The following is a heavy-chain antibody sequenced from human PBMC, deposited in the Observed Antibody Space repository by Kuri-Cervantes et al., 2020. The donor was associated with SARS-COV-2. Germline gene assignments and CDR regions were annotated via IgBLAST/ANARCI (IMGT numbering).Heavy chain of an antibody. Sequence: LSLTCAASGFTFSSYAMHWVRQAPGKGLEWVAVISYDGSNKYYADSVKGRFTISRDNAKNSLYLQMNSLRAEDTAVYYCARSPAGLITEIVAFDIWGQGTMVTVSS. D-gene: IGHD2-21*01. CDR1: GFTFSSYA. J-gene: IGHJ3*02. V-gene: IGHV3-30-3*01. CDR2: ISYDGSNK. CDR3: ARSPAGLITEIVAFDI.